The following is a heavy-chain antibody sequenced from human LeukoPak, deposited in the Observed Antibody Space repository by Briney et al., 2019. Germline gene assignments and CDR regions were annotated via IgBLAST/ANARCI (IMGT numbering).Heavy chain of an antibody. D-gene: IGHD4-17*01. V-gene: IGHV4-59*01. CDR2: IYYSGST. CDR3: ARASEDYGDYGWSVWFDP. CDR1: GVSISSYY. J-gene: IGHJ5*02. Sequence: PSETLSLTCTVSGVSISSYYWSWIRQPPGKGLEWIGYIYYSGSTNYNPSLKSRVTISVDTSKNQFSLKLSSVTAADTAVYYCARASEDYGDYGWSVWFDPWGQGTLVTVSS.